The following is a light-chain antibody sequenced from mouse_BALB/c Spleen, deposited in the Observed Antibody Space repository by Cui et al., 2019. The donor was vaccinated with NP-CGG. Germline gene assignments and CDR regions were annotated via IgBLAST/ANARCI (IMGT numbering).Light chain of an antibody. CDR1: TVAVTTSNY. V-gene: IGLV1*01. CDR3: ALWYSNHWV. Sequence: QAVVTQDSELTTSPGETVTLTCRSSTVAVTTSNYSNWVQEKSDHLFTGLIGGTKNRAPGVPARFSGSLIGDKAALTITGAQTEDEAIYFCALWYSNHWVFGGGTKLTVL. J-gene: IGLJ1*01. CDR2: GTK.